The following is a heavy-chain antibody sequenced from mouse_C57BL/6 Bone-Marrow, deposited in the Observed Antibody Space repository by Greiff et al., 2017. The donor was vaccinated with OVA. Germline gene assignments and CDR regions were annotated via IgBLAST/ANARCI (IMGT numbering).Heavy chain of an antibody. J-gene: IGHJ3*01. CDR3: ARHYYYGSSFFAY. Sequence: EVHLVESGGDLVKPGGSLKLSCAASGFTFTSYGMSWVRQTPDKRLEWVATISSGGSYTSYPDSVKGRFTISRDNAKNTLYLQLSSLKSEDTARYYCARHYYYGSSFFAYWGQGTLVTVSA. CDR2: ISSGGSYT. V-gene: IGHV5-6*01. D-gene: IGHD1-1*01. CDR1: GFTFTSYG.